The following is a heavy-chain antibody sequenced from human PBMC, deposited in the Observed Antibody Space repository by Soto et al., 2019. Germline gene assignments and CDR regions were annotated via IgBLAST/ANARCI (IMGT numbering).Heavy chain of an antibody. D-gene: IGHD6-19*01. J-gene: IGHJ6*02. CDR1: GYSFTNYW. V-gene: IGHV5-51*01. CDR3: ARRFGSGWYGAHYYGMDV. CDR2: IYPGDSDT. Sequence: GESLKISCKGSGYSFTNYWIGWVRQMPGKGLEWMAIIYPGDSDTRYSPSFQGQVTISADKSISTAYLQWSSLKASDTAMYYCARRFGSGWYGAHYYGMDVWGQGTTVTVSS.